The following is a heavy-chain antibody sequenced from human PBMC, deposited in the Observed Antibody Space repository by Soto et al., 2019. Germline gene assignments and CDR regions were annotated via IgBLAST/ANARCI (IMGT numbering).Heavy chain of an antibody. CDR3: ANPNWNYGCCWFDP. D-gene: IGHD1-7*01. V-gene: IGHV3-30*18. CDR2: ISYDGSNK. CDR1: GFTFSSYG. Sequence: HPGGSLRLSCAASGFTFSSYGMHWVRQAPGKGLEWVAVISYDGSNKYYADSVKGRFTISRDNSKNTLYLQMNSLRAEDTAVYYCANPNWNYGCCWFDPWGQGTLVTVSS. J-gene: IGHJ5*02.